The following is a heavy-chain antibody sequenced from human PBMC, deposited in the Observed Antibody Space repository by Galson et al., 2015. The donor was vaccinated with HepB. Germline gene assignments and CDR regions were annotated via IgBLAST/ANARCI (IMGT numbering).Heavy chain of an antibody. V-gene: IGHV3-53*01. D-gene: IGHD6-19*01. CDR3: ASSIVAGTQPLKY. CDR1: EFTVSGNY. CDR2: IYSGGTT. J-gene: IGHJ4*01. Sequence: SLRLSCAAPEFTVSGNYMSWVRQAPGRGLEWVSVIYSGGTTHYADSVKGRFAISRDSSKNTVYLQMNSLRVEDTAVYYCASSIVAGTQPLKYWGQGTLVTVSS.